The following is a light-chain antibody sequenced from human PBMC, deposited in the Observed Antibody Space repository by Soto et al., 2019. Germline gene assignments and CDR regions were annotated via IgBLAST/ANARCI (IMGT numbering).Light chain of an antibody. CDR2: GAP. CDR3: QQYGTSPIT. J-gene: IGKJ5*01. V-gene: IGKV3-20*01. Sequence: ENVLTQSPGTLSLSPGERATLSCRASQTVSSYLTWYQQRPGQAPRLLISGAPRWATGIPDKFSGSGSGTDFTLTISSLEPEDFALYYCQQYGTSPITFGQGTRLEIK. CDR1: QTVSSY.